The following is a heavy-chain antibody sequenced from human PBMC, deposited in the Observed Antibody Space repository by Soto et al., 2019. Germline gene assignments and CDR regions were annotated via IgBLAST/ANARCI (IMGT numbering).Heavy chain of an antibody. CDR2: ISAFNGNT. CDR3: ARDRGVAPPVAGNTHYYYYMDV. V-gene: IGHV1-18*01. CDR1: GYSFTNYG. D-gene: IGHD6-19*01. J-gene: IGHJ6*03. Sequence: QDQLVQSGAEVKKPWASVTVSCKASGYSFTNYGVTWVRQAPGQGLEWMGWISAFNGNTHYAQNLQGRVTMTTDASTSTAYMELRSLRSDDTAVYYCARDRGVAPPVAGNTHYYYYMDVWGKGTTVTVSS.